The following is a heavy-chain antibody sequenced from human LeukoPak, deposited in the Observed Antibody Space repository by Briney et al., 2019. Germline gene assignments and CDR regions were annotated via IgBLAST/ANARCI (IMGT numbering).Heavy chain of an antibody. V-gene: IGHV3-23*01. J-gene: IGHJ4*02. Sequence: GGSLRLSCAASGITIRSSGMSWVRQAPGKGLEWVSGISASDGNTYYADSVQGRFTISRDSSENTLYLQMNSLRAGDTAIYYCTKDEGWEHHYWGQGTLVTASS. CDR2: ISASDGNT. D-gene: IGHD1/OR15-1a*01. CDR1: GITIRSSG. CDR3: TKDEGWEHHY.